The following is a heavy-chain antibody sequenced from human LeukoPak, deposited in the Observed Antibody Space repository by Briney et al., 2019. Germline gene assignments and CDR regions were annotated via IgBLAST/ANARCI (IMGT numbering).Heavy chain of an antibody. CDR1: GYTFTSYD. CDR2: MNPNSGNT. V-gene: IGHV1-8*01. J-gene: IGHJ2*01. D-gene: IGHD3-10*01. Sequence: GSVKVSCKAFGYTFTSYDINWVRPATGQGLEWMGWMNPNSGNTGYAQKFQGRVTMTRNTSISTAYMELSSLRSEDTAVYYCARVVRGRVLLWFGEHWYFDLWGRGTLVTVPS. CDR3: ARVVRGRVLLWFGEHWYFDL.